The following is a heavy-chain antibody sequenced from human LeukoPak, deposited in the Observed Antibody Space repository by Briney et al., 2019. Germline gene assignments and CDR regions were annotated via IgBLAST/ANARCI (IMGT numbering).Heavy chain of an antibody. D-gene: IGHD3-3*01. CDR2: IIPIFGTA. V-gene: IGHV1-69*05. CDR1: GGTFSSYA. J-gene: IGHJ5*02. Sequence: SVKVSCKASGGTFSSYAISWVRQAPGQGLEWMGGIIPIFGTANYAQKFQGRVTITTDESTSTAYMELSSLRSEDTAVYYCARASASPVLRFLEWSQNWFDPWGQGTLVTVSS. CDR3: ARASASPVLRFLEWSQNWFDP.